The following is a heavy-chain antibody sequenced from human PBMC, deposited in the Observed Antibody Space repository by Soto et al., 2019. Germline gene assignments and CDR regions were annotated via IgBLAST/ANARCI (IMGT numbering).Heavy chain of an antibody. V-gene: IGHV4-34*01. J-gene: IGHJ3*02. Sequence: QVQLQQWGAGLLKPSETLSLTCAVYGGSFSGYYWSWIRQPPGKGLEWIGEINHSGSTNYNPSLKRRVTISVDTSNNQFSLKLSSVTAADTAVYYCARGSSSWSTHAFDIWGQGTMVTVSS. CDR2: INHSGST. CDR3: ARGSSSWSTHAFDI. CDR1: GGSFSGYY. D-gene: IGHD6-13*01.